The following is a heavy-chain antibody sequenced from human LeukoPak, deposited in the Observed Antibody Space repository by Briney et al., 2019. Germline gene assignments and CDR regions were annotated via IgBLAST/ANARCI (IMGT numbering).Heavy chain of an antibody. J-gene: IGHJ6*02. CDR3: ARAGITIFGVVIMYYYYGMDV. Sequence: PGRSLRLPCAASGFTFSSYAMHWVRQAPGKGLEWVAVISYDGSNKYYADSVKGRFTISRDNSKNTLYLQMNSLRAEDTAVYYCARAGITIFGVVIMYYYYGMDVWGQGTTVTVSS. V-gene: IGHV3-30-3*01. CDR1: GFTFSSYA. CDR2: ISYDGSNK. D-gene: IGHD3-3*01.